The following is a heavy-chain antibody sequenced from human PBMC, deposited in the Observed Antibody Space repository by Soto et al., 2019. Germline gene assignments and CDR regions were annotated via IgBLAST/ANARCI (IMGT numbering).Heavy chain of an antibody. J-gene: IGHJ4*02. Sequence: SSETLSLTCTDSDGSISTYFCNWIRQPAGKGREWTWRIDNSWNTNHNRPLKRRVTMSADTSRNQFSLKLDAVTAVDTAVYDFARGGNDFWNGTFDYWGQGALVTVSS. CDR3: ARGGNDFWNGTFDY. V-gene: IGHV4-4*07. CDR2: IDNSWNT. CDR1: DGSISTYF. D-gene: IGHD3-3*01.